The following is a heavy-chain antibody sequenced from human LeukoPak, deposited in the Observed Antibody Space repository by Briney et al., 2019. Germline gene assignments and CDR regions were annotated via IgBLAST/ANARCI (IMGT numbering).Heavy chain of an antibody. D-gene: IGHD6-13*01. CDR2: IFTSGST. CDR1: GRSISSYY. J-gene: IGHJ4*02. V-gene: IGHV4-4*07. Sequence: SETLSPTSIVAGRSISSYYWSWIRQPAGKGLEWIGRIFTSGSTNYNPSPKTRSTMSVDTSKNQFSLKLSSVAAADTAVYYSARDSRSSGWFGAFDYWGQGTLVTVSS. CDR3: ARDSRSSGWFGAFDY.